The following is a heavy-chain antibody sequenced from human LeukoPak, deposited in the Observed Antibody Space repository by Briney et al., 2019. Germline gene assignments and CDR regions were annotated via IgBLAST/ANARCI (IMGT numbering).Heavy chain of an antibody. D-gene: IGHD3-9*01. CDR1: GFKFSDYG. V-gene: IGHV3-23*01. CDR3: ARRGQILTGSLYYFDY. CDR2: ISGSGGRT. Sequence: GGSLRLSCAASGFKFSDYGMSWVRQAPGKGLEWVSSISGSGGRTYYAGSVKGRFTISRDNSKNTLYLEMNSLRAEDTAVYYCARRGQILTGSLYYFDYWGQGTLVSVSS. J-gene: IGHJ4*02.